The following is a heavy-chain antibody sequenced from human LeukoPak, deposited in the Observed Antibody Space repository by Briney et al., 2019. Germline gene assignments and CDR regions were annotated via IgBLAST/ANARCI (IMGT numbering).Heavy chain of an antibody. J-gene: IGHJ6*03. CDR1: GGSISSYY. V-gene: IGHV4-59*01. CDR3: ARVGLYDFWSGYYTGYYYYYYMDV. D-gene: IGHD3-3*01. Sequence: PPETLSLTCTVSGGSISSYYWSWLRQPPGKGLEWIGYIYYSGSTNYNPSLKSRVTISVDTSKNQFSLKLSSVTAADTAVYYCARVGLYDFWSGYYTGYYYYYYMDVWGRGTTVTVSS. CDR2: IYYSGST.